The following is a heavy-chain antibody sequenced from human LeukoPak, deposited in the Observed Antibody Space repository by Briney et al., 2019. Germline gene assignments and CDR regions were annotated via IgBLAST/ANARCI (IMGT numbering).Heavy chain of an antibody. D-gene: IGHD2/OR15-2a*01. V-gene: IGHV3-74*01. Sequence: PGGSLRLSCAASGFTFSSYWMHWVRQAPGKGLVWVSRINSDGSNTSYADSVKGRFTISRDNAKDTLFLQMNSLRAEDTAVYYCVSFYETYWGRGTLVTVSS. J-gene: IGHJ4*02. CDR3: VSFYETY. CDR2: INSDGSNT. CDR1: GFTFSSYW.